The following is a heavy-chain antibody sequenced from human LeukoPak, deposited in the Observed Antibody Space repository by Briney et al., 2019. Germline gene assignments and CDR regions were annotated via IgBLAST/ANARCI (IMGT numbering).Heavy chain of an antibody. D-gene: IGHD2-15*01. CDR2: IYPGDSDT. J-gene: IGHJ3*02. Sequence: GESLKISCKGSGYSFTSYWIGWVRQMPGKGLEWMGIIYPGDSDTRYSPSFQGQVTISADKSISTAYLQWSSLKASDTAMYYCARHYWYCSGGSCYWEDDAFDIWGQGTMVAVSS. CDR1: GYSFTSYW. CDR3: ARHYWYCSGGSCYWEDDAFDI. V-gene: IGHV5-51*01.